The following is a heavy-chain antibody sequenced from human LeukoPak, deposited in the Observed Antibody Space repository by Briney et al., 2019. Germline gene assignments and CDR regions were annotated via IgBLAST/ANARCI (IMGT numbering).Heavy chain of an antibody. Sequence: PSETLSLTCTVSGGSISSSSYYWGWIRQPPGKGLEWIGSIYYSGSTYYNPSLKSRVTISVDTSKNQFSLKLSSVTAADTAVYYCARDPQGSSGTTFDYWGQGTLVTVSS. CDR3: ARDPQGSSGTTFDY. V-gene: IGHV4-39*07. CDR1: GGSISSSSYY. CDR2: IYYSGST. J-gene: IGHJ4*02. D-gene: IGHD6-19*01.